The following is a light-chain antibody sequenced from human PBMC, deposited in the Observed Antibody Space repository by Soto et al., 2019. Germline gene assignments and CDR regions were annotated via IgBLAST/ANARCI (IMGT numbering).Light chain of an antibody. CDR3: QQYSSLWT. J-gene: IGKJ1*01. V-gene: IGKV3-20*01. CDR1: QSVSNNY. Sequence: EIVLTQSPGTLSLSPGERATLSCRTSQSVSNNYLAWYQQKPGQAPRLLIYGASSRATGIPDRFNGSGSGTDFTLSISRLEPEDFAVYYCQQYSSLWTFGQGTKVEIK. CDR2: GAS.